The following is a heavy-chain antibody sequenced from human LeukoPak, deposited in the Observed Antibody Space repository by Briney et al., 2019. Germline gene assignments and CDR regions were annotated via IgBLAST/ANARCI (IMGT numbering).Heavy chain of an antibody. J-gene: IGHJ5*02. D-gene: IGHD2-2*01. Sequence: ASVKVSCKASGYTFTGYYMHWVRQAPGQGLEWMGWINPNSGGTNYAQKFQGWVTMTRDTSISAAYMELSRLRSDDTAVYYCARGYCSSTSCFSGKGNWFDPWGQGTLVTVSS. CDR3: ARGYCSSTSCFSGKGNWFDP. CDR2: INPNSGGT. V-gene: IGHV1-2*04. CDR1: GYTFTGYY.